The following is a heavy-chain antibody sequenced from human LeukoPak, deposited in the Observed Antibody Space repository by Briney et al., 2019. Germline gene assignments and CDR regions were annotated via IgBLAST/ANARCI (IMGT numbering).Heavy chain of an antibody. CDR2: IYYSGST. CDR1: GGSISSYY. Sequence: PSETLSLTCTVSGGSISSYYWSWIRQPPGKGLEWIGYIYYSGSTNYNPSLKSRVTISVDTSKNQFSLKLSSVTAADTAVYYCARTIAAAGTWDYWGQGTLVTVSS. J-gene: IGHJ4*02. CDR3: ARTIAAAGTWDY. V-gene: IGHV4-59*01. D-gene: IGHD6-13*01.